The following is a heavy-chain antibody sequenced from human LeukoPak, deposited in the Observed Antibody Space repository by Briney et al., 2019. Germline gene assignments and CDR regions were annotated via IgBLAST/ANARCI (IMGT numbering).Heavy chain of an antibody. D-gene: IGHD6-13*01. V-gene: IGHV3-23*01. CDR3: ANYSGSSRWFDY. J-gene: IGHJ4*02. CDR2: ISGGGGST. CDR1: GGSISSGGYY. Sequence: ETLSLTCTVSGGSISSGGYYWSWIRQAPGKGLEWVSGISGGGGSTYYADSVKGRFTISRDNSKNTLYLQMNSLRAEDTAVYYCANYSGSSRWFDYWGQGTLVTVSS.